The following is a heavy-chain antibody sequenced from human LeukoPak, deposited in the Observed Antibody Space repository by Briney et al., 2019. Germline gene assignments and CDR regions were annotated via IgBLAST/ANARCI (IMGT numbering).Heavy chain of an antibody. CDR3: AREPTSGSYYGTFDP. Sequence: GASVKVSCKASGYTFTGYYMHWVRQAPGPGLEWMGWINPNSGATNYAQKFQGRVTMTRDTSINTAYMELRRLRSDDTAVYYCAREPTSGSYYGTFDPWGQGTLVTVSS. V-gene: IGHV1-2*02. D-gene: IGHD1-26*01. CDR2: INPNSGAT. J-gene: IGHJ5*02. CDR1: GYTFTGYY.